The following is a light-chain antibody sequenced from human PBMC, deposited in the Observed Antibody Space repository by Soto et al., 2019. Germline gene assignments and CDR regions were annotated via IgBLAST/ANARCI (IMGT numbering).Light chain of an antibody. CDR3: QHYGRSPPSWT. CDR2: DAS. V-gene: IGKV3-20*01. Sequence: ELVLTQSPGTLSLSPGERATLSCRASQSVSSNYLAWYQQKPGQPPTLLISDASSRATGIPDRFSGSGSGTDFTFTISGLEPEDFAVYYCQHYGRSPPSWTFGQGTKVEIK. CDR1: QSVSSNY. J-gene: IGKJ1*01.